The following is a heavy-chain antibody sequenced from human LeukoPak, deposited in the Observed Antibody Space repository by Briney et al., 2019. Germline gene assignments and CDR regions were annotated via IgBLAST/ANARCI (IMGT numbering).Heavy chain of an antibody. J-gene: IGHJ4*02. CDR1: GFAFGTYA. CDR2: ISADGQVT. Sequence: PGGSLRLSCAGSGFAFGTYAMSWVRQAPGMGLDWVSGISADGQVTYYAASVEGRFTVSRDNSKSTLYLQLNSLRAEDTATYYCARDPYNTILYRLAHWGQGTLVTVSS. CDR3: ARDPYNTILYRLAH. D-gene: IGHD3-10*01. V-gene: IGHV3-23*01.